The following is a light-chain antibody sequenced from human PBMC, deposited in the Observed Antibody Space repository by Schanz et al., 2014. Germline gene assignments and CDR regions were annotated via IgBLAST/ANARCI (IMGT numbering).Light chain of an antibody. CDR2: DVS. CDR1: SSDVGGYNY. Sequence: QSALTQPRSVSGSPGQSVTISCTGTSSDVGGYNYVSWYQQHPGKAPKLMIYDVSNRPSGVSNRFSGSKSGNTASLTISGLQAEDEADYYCCSYAGGTTLVFGGGTKLTVL. V-gene: IGLV2-11*01. CDR3: CSYAGGTTLV. J-gene: IGLJ3*02.